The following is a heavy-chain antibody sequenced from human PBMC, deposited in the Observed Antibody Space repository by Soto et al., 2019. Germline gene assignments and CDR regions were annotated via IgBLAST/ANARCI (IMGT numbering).Heavy chain of an antibody. V-gene: IGHV3-30-3*01. CDR3: TRVSQWHIPDY. J-gene: IGHJ4*02. CDR1: GFTFSSYA. D-gene: IGHD6-19*01. CDR2: ISYDGRNE. Sequence: QVQLVESGGGVVQPGRSLRLSCAASGFTFSSYAMHWVRQAPGKGLELMAVISYDGRNEYYADSVKGRFTISRDNSKNTLYLQMNSLRAEDTAVDYCTRVSQWHIPDYWGQGTLVTVSS.